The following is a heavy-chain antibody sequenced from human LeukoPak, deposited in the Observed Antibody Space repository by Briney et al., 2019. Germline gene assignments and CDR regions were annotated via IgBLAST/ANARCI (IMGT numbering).Heavy chain of an antibody. CDR2: IYPGDSDT. CDR1: GYSFTSYW. CDR3: ATNSRTPFGVVTYYFDY. J-gene: IGHJ4*02. D-gene: IGHD3-3*01. Sequence: GESLKISCKGSGYSFTSYWIGWVRQMPGKGLEWMGIIYPGDSDTRYSPSFQGQVTISADESISTAYLQWSSLKASDTAMYYCATNSRTPFGVVTYYFDYWGQGTLVTVSS. V-gene: IGHV5-51*01.